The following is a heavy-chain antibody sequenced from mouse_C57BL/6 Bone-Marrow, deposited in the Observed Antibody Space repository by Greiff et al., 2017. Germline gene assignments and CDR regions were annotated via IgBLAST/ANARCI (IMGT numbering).Heavy chain of an antibody. J-gene: IGHJ1*03. CDR2: IDPSDSYT. CDR1: GYTFTSYW. D-gene: IGHD2-3*01. CDR3: ATNRGLLRGYWDFDV. V-gene: IGHV1-59*01. Sequence: QVQLQQPGAELVRPGTSVKLSCKASGYTFTSYWMHWVKQRPGQGLEWIGVIDPSDSYTNYNQKFKGKATLTVDTSSSTAYMQLSSLTSEDSAVYYCATNRGLLRGYWDFDVWGTGTTVTVSS.